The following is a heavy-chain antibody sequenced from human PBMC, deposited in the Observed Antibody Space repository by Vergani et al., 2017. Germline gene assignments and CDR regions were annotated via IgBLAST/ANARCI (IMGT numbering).Heavy chain of an antibody. CDR1: GFTFSDYY. CDR2: IRSIGSTI. CDR3: ARGVLWGVTPHWFDP. V-gene: IGHV3-11*04. Sequence: QVQLVESGGGLVKPGGSLRLSCAASGFTFSDYYMSWIRQAPGKGLEWVSYIRSIGSTIYYADSVEGRFTISRDNAKNSLYLQMNSLRAGDTAVYYCARGVLWGVTPHWFDPWGQGTLVTLYS. J-gene: IGHJ5*02. D-gene: IGHD3-16*01.